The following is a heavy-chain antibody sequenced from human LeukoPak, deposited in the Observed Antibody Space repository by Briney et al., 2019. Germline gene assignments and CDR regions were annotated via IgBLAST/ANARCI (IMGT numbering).Heavy chain of an antibody. D-gene: IGHD6-13*01. CDR1: GGSISSGGYY. Sequence: KTSQTLSLTCTVSGGSISSGGYYWSWIRQHPGKGLEWIGYIYYSGSTYYNPSLKSRVTISVDTSKNQFSLKLSSVTAADTAVYYCARDREAAAGGNNWFDPWGQGTLVTVSS. CDR2: IYYSGST. J-gene: IGHJ5*02. V-gene: IGHV4-31*03. CDR3: ARDREAAAGGNNWFDP.